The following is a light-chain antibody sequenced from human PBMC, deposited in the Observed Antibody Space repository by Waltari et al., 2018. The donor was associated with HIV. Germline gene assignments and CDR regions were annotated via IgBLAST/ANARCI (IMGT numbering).Light chain of an antibody. CDR2: WAS. Sequence: DIVMTQSPDSLAVSLGERATINCKSSQSVLYSSNNKNYLAWYQQKPGQPPKLLIYWASTRESGVPDRFSGSGSGTDFTLIISSLQAEDVAVYYCQQYYSTPRYTFGQGTKLEIK. V-gene: IGKV4-1*01. J-gene: IGKJ2*01. CDR1: QSVLYSSNNKNY. CDR3: QQYYSTPRYT.